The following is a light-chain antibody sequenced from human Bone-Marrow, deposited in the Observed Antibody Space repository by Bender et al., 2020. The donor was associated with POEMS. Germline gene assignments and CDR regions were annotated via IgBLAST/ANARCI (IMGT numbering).Light chain of an antibody. V-gene: IGLV2-14*02. CDR3: SAYTNRETVV. Sequence: QSALTQPASVSASPGQSITISCTGTSSDVGTNLVSWYQQHSGETPRLLIYEISERPSGVSGRFSGSKSGNTASLTISGLQADDEADYYCSAYTNRETVVFGGGTKVTVL. CDR2: EIS. J-gene: IGLJ2*01. CDR1: SSDVGTNL.